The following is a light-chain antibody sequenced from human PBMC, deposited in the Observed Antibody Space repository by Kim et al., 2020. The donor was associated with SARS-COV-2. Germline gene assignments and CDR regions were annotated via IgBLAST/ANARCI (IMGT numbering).Light chain of an antibody. CDR1: QSIGNR. Sequence: ASVGDRVTITCRASQSIGNRLAWYQQKPEKAPKFLIYEASSLESGVPSRFSGSGSESDFTLTISSLQPDDLATYYCQQYKGYPLTFGGGTKVDIK. CDR3: QQYKGYPLT. J-gene: IGKJ4*01. CDR2: EAS. V-gene: IGKV1-5*03.